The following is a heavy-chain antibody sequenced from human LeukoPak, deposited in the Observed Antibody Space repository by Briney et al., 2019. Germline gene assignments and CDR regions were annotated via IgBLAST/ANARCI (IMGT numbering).Heavy chain of an antibody. V-gene: IGHV6-1*01. CDR2: TYYRSKWYT. Sequence: PSQTLSLTCATSGDSVSSNSAAWTWLRQSPSRGLEWLGRTYYRSKWYTYYAVSVKGRITINSDTSKNQFSLQLNSVTPEDTAVYYCARGWGGNIDQWGQGTLVTVSS. CDR1: GDSVSSNSAA. CDR3: ARGWGGNIDQ. J-gene: IGHJ5*02. D-gene: IGHD3-16*01.